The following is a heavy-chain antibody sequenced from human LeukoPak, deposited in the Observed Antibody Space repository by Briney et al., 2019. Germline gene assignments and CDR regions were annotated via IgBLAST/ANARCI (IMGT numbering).Heavy chain of an antibody. V-gene: IGHV4-34*01. CDR2: INHSGST. J-gene: IGHJ6*04. CDR1: GGSFSGYY. Sequence: SETLSLTCAVYGGSFSGYYWSWIRQPPGKGLEWIGEINHSGSTNHNPSLKSRVTISVDTSKNQFSLKVSSVTAADTAVYYCASLMDLSSYYYYYGVDVWGKGTTVTVSS. D-gene: IGHD3-16*02. CDR3: ASLMDLSSYYYYYGVDV.